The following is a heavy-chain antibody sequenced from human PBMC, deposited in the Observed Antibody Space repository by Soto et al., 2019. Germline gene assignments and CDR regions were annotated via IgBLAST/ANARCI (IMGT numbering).Heavy chain of an antibody. CDR3: AKVEFGVDRSHTPPPDY. V-gene: IGHV3-30*18. CDR1: GFTFSSYG. D-gene: IGHD3-10*01. Sequence: QVQLVESGGGVVQPGRSLRLSCAASGFTFSSYGMHWVRQAPGKGLEWVAVISYDGSNKYYADSVKGRFTISRDNSKNSLYLQMNSLRAEDTAVYYCAKVEFGVDRSHTPPPDYWGQGTLVTVSS. CDR2: ISYDGSNK. J-gene: IGHJ4*02.